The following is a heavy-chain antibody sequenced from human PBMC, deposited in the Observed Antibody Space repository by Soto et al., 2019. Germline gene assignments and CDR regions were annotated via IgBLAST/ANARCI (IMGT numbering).Heavy chain of an antibody. D-gene: IGHD2-15*01. J-gene: IGHJ6*02. V-gene: IGHV3-48*02. CDR1: GFTFRNYC. Sequence: GGALRPSCAAPGFTFRNYCKKWGRPGPGKGGGGGLYISSSSSTIYYADSVKGRFTISRDNAKNSLYLQMNSLRDEDTAVYYCARENIVVVVAATRLDYYYGMDVWGQGTTVTVSS. CDR3: ARENIVVVVAATRLDYYYGMDV. CDR2: ISSSSSTI.